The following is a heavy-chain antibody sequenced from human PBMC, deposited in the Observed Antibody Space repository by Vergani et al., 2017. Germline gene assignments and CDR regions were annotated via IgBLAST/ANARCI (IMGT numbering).Heavy chain of an antibody. CDR3: ARGSCSSTSCYFPD. V-gene: IGHV1-2*02. Sequence: QVQLVQSGAEVKKPGASVKVSCKVSGYTLTELSMHWVRQAPGKGLEWMGWINPNSGGTNYAQKFQGRVTMTRDTSISTAYMELSRLRSDDTAVYYCARGSCSSTSCYFPDWGQGTLVTVSS. CDR1: GYTLTELS. D-gene: IGHD2-2*01. J-gene: IGHJ4*02. CDR2: INPNSGGT.